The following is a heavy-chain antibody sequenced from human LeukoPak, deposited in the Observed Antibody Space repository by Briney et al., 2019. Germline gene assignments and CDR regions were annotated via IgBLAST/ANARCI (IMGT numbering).Heavy chain of an antibody. J-gene: IGHJ4*02. CDR1: GASITNYH. CDR2: IHYSGTT. D-gene: IGHD5-24*01. V-gene: IGHV4-59*12. CDR3: AKRKDGSPYLDY. Sequence: SETLSLTCTVSGASITNYHWSWVRQPPGKGLEWIGEIHYSGTTIYNPSLKTRVSISVDNSKNQFSLRLSSVTAADTAVYYCAKRKDGSPYLDYWGQGTLVTVSS.